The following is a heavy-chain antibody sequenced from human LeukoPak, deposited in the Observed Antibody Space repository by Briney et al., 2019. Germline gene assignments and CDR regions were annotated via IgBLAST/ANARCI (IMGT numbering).Heavy chain of an antibody. Sequence: PGRSLGLSCAASGFTFDDYAMQWVRQAPGKGLEWVSGISWNSGSIGYADSVKGRFTISRDNAKNSLYLQMNSLRAEDTALYYCAKEKYCSGGSCYSAHYYYYGMDVWGQGTTVTVSS. CDR3: AKEKYCSGGSCYSAHYYYYGMDV. D-gene: IGHD2-15*01. CDR2: ISWNSGSI. J-gene: IGHJ6*02. V-gene: IGHV3-9*01. CDR1: GFTFDDYA.